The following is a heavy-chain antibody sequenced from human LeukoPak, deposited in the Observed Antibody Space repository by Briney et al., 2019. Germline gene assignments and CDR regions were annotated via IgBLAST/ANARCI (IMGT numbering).Heavy chain of an antibody. CDR2: IIPIFGTA. CDR3: ARVGSGSYYFDY. J-gene: IGHJ4*01. V-gene: IGHV1-69*06. Sequence: ASVKISCKASGGTFSSYAISWVRQAPGQGLEWMGGIIPIFGTANYAQKFQGRVTITADKSTSTAYMELSSLRSEDTAVYYCARVGSGSYYFDYWGQEPWSPSPQ. D-gene: IGHD3-10*01. CDR1: GGTFSSYA.